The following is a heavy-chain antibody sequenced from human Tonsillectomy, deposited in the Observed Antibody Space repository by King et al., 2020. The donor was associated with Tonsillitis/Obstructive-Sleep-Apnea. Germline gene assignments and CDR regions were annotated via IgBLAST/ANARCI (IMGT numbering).Heavy chain of an antibody. CDR3: ARDMVLEAGGDAFDI. CDR1: GGSISSYY. CDR2: IYYSGST. D-gene: IGHD2-8*01. J-gene: IGHJ3*02. V-gene: IGHV4-59*01. Sequence: HVQLQESGPGLVKPSETLSLTCTVSGGSISSYYWSWIRQPPGKGLEWIGYIYYSGSTNYNPSLKSRVTISADTSQNLFSLKLSSVTAADTAVYYCARDMVLEAGGDAFDIWGQGTMVTVSS.